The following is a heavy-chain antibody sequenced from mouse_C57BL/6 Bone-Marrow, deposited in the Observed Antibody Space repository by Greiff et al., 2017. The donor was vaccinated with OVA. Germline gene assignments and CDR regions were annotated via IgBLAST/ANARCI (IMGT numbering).Heavy chain of an antibody. J-gene: IGHJ2*01. CDR1: GFSLTSYG. CDR3: ARNGDYGSSPFFDY. Sequence: VQLQQSGPGLVQPSQSLSITCTVSGFSLTSYGVHWVRQSPGKGLEWLGVIWSGGSTDYNAAFISRLSISKDNSKSQVFFKMNSLQADDTAIYYCARNGDYGSSPFFDYLGQGTTLTVSS. D-gene: IGHD1-1*01. V-gene: IGHV2-2*01. CDR2: IWSGGST.